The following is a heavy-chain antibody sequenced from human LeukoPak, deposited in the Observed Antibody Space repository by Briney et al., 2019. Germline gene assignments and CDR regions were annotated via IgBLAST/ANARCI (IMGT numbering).Heavy chain of an antibody. D-gene: IGHD3-10*01. Sequence: GGSLRLSCAASEFTFDDYGMHWVRQAPGKGLEWVSHINWNSGNIGYADSVKGRFTISRDNAKNSLYLQMNSLRAEDTAFYYCAKDIGFHGSGIFDYWGQGTLVTVSA. V-gene: IGHV3-9*01. CDR1: EFTFDDYG. J-gene: IGHJ4*02. CDR3: AKDIGFHGSGIFDY. CDR2: INWNSGNI.